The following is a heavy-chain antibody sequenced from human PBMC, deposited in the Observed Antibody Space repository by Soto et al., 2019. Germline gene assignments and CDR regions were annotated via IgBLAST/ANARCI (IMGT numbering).Heavy chain of an antibody. J-gene: IGHJ4*02. V-gene: IGHV3-7*03. Sequence: PGGSLRPSCAASGLTFSSFLMSGVRQAPGKGLEWVANIKTDGSDTHYVDSVNGRFTISRDNPKTSLFLQMNSLRVEDTAVYFCTSDRYPRFYHGSGSYPYYWGQGTPVTVPQ. D-gene: IGHD3-10*01. CDR1: GLTFSSFL. CDR3: TSDRYPRFYHGSGSYPYY. CDR2: IKTDGSDT.